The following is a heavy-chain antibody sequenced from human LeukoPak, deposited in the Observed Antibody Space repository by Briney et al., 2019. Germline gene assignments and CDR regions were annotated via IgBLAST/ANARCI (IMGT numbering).Heavy chain of an antibody. V-gene: IGHV3-7*04. Sequence: GGSLRLSCAASGFSFSTYWMSWVRQAPGKGLEWVANIKQDGSEKYYVDSVKGRFTISRDNAKNSLYLQMNSLIAEDTAVYYCARDHSSSWYGSWLYWGQGTLVTVSS. J-gene: IGHJ4*02. CDR1: GFSFSTYW. CDR2: IKQDGSEK. D-gene: IGHD6-13*01. CDR3: ARDHSSSWYGSWLY.